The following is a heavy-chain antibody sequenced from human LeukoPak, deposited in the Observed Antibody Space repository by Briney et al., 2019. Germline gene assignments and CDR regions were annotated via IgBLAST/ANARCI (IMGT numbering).Heavy chain of an antibody. CDR1: GFTFNTYG. CDR2: ISSSSGYI. J-gene: IGHJ6*04. D-gene: IGHD3-10*02. Sequence: GGSLRLSCAASGFTFNTYGMSWVRQAPGKGLEWVSSISSSSGYIYYADSVMGRFTISRDNAKNSLYLQMNSLRAEDTAVYYCAELGITMIGGVWGKGTTVTISS. V-gene: IGHV3-21*01. CDR3: AELGITMIGGV.